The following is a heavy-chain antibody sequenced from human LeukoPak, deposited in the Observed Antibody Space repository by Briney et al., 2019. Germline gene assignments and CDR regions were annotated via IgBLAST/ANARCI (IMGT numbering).Heavy chain of an antibody. D-gene: IGHD3-22*01. J-gene: IGHJ4*02. CDR1: GYTFTGYY. CDR2: IIPIFGIA. Sequence: GASVKVSCKASGYTFTGYYMHWVRQAPGQGLEWMGRIIPIFGIANYAQKFQGRVTITADKSTSTAYMELSSLRSEDTAVYYCARRRYYDSSGYLDYWGQGTLVTVSS. CDR3: ARRRYYDSSGYLDY. V-gene: IGHV1-69*02.